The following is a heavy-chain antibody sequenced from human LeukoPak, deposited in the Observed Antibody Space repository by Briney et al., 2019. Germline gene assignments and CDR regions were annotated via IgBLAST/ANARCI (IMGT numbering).Heavy chain of an antibody. CDR2: ISAYNGNT. CDR1: GYTFTSYG. D-gene: IGHD6-13*01. CDR3: ARDGTAAGKNYYGMDV. Sequence: WASVTVSCKASGYTFTSYGISWVRQAPGQGLEWMGWISAYNGNTNYAQKLQGRVTMTTDTSTSTAYMELRSLRSDDTAVYYCARDGTAAGKNYYGMDVWGQGTTVTVSS. V-gene: IGHV1-18*01. J-gene: IGHJ6*02.